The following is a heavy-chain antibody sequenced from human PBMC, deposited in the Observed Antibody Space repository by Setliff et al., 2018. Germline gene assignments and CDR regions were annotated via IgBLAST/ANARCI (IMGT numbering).Heavy chain of an antibody. CDR1: GASISSNY. D-gene: IGHD2-15*01. Sequence: SETLSLTCSVSGASISSNYWSWIRQSPGKGLEWIGYIYYNGTTRYSPSPKSRVTISVDTSKNQFSLRLTSVTAADTAVYFCALSSLSICSGGNCPNAFDIWGQGTMVTVSS. CDR3: ALSSLSICSGGNCPNAFDI. CDR2: IYYNGTT. J-gene: IGHJ3*02. V-gene: IGHV4-59*01.